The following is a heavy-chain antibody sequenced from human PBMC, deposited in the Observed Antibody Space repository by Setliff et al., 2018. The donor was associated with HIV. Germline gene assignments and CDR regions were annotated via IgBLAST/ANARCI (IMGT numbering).Heavy chain of an antibody. V-gene: IGHV4-39*07. Sequence: PSEILSLTCIVSGGSISSSSYYWGWIRQPPGKGLEWIGTVYYSGSTYYNPSLKSRVTISVDTSENQFSLKLSSVTAADTAVYYCARDGYSSSWYVISGSFDYWGQGILVTVSS. CDR1: GGSISSSSYY. D-gene: IGHD6-13*01. J-gene: IGHJ4*02. CDR3: ARDGYSSSWYVISGSFDY. CDR2: VYYSGST.